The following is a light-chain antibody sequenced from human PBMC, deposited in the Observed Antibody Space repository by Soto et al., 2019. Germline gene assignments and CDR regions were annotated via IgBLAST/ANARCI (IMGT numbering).Light chain of an antibody. Sequence: SALTQPASVSGSPGQSITISCTGTSSDVGGYNYVSWYQQHPDKAPKLMIYEVSNRPSGVSNRFSGSKSGNTASLTISGLQAEDEADYYCSSYTSSSTWVFGGGTKLTVL. V-gene: IGLV2-14*01. CDR2: EVS. J-gene: IGLJ3*02. CDR3: SSYTSSSTWV. CDR1: SSDVGGYNY.